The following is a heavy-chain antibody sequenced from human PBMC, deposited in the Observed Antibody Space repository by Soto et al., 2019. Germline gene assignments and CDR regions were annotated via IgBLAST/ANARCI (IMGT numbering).Heavy chain of an antibody. J-gene: IGHJ5*02. CDR1: GASVSSGY. Sequence: QVQLQESGPGLVKPPETLSLTCTVSGASVSSGYWSWLRQPPGKRLEWMGYMHYSGSSSYNPSLESRVTISLDTSKNQFSLKLTSVTAADTAVYFCARGSSGQYLWVRGIRVTVSS. D-gene: IGHD6-19*01. CDR3: ARGSSGQYL. V-gene: IGHV4-59*02. CDR2: MHYSGSS.